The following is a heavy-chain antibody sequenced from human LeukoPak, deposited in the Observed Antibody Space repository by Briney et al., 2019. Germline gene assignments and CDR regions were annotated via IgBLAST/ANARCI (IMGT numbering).Heavy chain of an antibody. J-gene: IGHJ4*02. D-gene: IGHD5-18*01. Sequence: SGPTLVKPTQTLTLTCTFSGFSLSTSGVGVGWIRQPPGKALEWLALIYWNDDKRYSPSLKSRLTITKDTSKNQVVLTMTNMDPVDTATYYCARSSRGYSYGYPLGFDYWGQGTLVTVSS. CDR1: GFSLSTSGVG. CDR3: ARSSRGYSYGYPLGFDY. V-gene: IGHV2-5*01. CDR2: IYWNDDK.